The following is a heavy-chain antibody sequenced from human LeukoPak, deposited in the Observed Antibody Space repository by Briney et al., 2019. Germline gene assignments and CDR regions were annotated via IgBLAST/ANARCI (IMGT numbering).Heavy chain of an antibody. V-gene: IGHV3-30*18. CDR3: AKQLGYCSDGSCYFPY. J-gene: IGHJ4*02. CDR2: VSNDGTNK. Sequence: GGSLRLSCAASGFTFSSYGMHWVRQAPGKGLEWVAVVSNDGTNKYYADSVKGRFTISRDNSKNTLYLQMSSLRAEDTAVYYCAKQLGYCSDGSCYFPYWGQGTLVTVSS. D-gene: IGHD2-15*01. CDR1: GFTFSSYG.